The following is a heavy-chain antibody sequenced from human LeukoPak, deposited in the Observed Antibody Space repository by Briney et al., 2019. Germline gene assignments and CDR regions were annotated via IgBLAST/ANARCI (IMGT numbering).Heavy chain of an antibody. V-gene: IGHV4-34*01. D-gene: IGHD3-9*01. Sequence: SETLSLTCAVYGGSFSGYYWSWIRQPPGKGLEWIGEINHSRSTNYNPSLKSRVTISVDTSKNQFSLKLSSVTAADTAVYYCARGRPQNTYYDILTGEYYFDYWGQGTLVTVSS. CDR3: ARGRPQNTYYDILTGEYYFDY. CDR1: GGSFSGYY. CDR2: INHSRST. J-gene: IGHJ4*01.